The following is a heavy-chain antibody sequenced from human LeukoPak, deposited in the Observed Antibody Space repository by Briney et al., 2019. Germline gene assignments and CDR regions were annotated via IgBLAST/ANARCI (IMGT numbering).Heavy chain of an antibody. D-gene: IGHD3-16*01. CDR2: ISYDGGDK. CDR3: ATRNFDDAGIYALGY. J-gene: IGHJ4*02. CDR1: GFTFNSNV. Sequence: GGSLRLPRVASGFTFNSNVMDRVRQAPGTGLEWVAVISYDGGDKYYADSVKGRFTISRDNSKNTQYLHMNSLRAGDDTAEDYCATRNFDDAGIYALGYWGQRTRVSVSS. V-gene: IGHV3-30-3*01.